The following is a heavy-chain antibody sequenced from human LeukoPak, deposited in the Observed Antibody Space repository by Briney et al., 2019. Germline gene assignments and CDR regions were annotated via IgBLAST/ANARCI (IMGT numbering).Heavy chain of an antibody. Sequence: GGSLRLTCVASGFMFSDSWMSWVRKAPGQGLEWVADIDKDGSEKDYVDSVSGRFTISRDNAKNSVYLQMDSLRAEDTAVYYCATYTNWVAGDVWGQGTTVSVSS. CDR3: ATYTNWVAGDV. J-gene: IGHJ6*02. V-gene: IGHV3-7*01. CDR1: GFMFSDSW. D-gene: IGHD3-16*01. CDR2: IDKDGSEK.